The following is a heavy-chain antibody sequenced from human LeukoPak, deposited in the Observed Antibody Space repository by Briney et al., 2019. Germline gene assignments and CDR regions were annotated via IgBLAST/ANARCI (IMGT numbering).Heavy chain of an antibody. CDR3: ARGRVNGYNSYWYFDL. D-gene: IGHD5-24*01. CDR1: GFAFRGYS. V-gene: IGHV3-21*01. Sequence: GGPLRLSGAASGFAFRGYSMNWGRQGPGKGRGWVSSISSSSYIYDADSVKGRFTISRDNAKNSLYLQMNSLRAEDTAVYYCARGRVNGYNSYWYFDLWGRGTLVTVSS. CDR2: ISSSSYI. J-gene: IGHJ2*01.